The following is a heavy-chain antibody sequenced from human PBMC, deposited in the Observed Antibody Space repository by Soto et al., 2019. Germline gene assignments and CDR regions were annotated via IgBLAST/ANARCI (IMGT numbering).Heavy chain of an antibody. CDR1: GGSISSAGYY. V-gene: IGHV4-31*03. CDR2: VYYNGNT. D-gene: IGHD3-16*01. J-gene: IGHJ5*02. CDR3: ARSGGRGGVMPIDP. Sequence: LSLTCTVSGGSISSAGYYWNWIRQHPGKGLEWIGYVYYNGNTKYNPSHKSRVSISADTSKNQLSLTLSSVTAADTAVYHCARSGGRGGVMPIDPWGQGTQVTVSS.